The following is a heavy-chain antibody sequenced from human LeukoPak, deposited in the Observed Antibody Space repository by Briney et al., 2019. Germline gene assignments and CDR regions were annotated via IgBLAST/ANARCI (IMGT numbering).Heavy chain of an antibody. J-gene: IGHJ4*02. V-gene: IGHV3-23*01. Sequence: GGSLRLSCAASGFTFSSYAMGWVRQAPGKGLEWVSTITGSGDSADYADSVKGRFTISRDNAKNTLYLEVNSLIFEDTAVYYCARRTSYYFPYWGQGTLVTVSS. CDR3: ARRTSYYFPY. CDR2: ITGSGDSA. CDR1: GFTFSSYA.